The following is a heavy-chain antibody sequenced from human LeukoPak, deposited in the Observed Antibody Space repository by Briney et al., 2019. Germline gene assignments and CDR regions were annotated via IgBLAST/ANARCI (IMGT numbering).Heavy chain of an antibody. CDR2: IYYSGST. CDR1: GGSISGYS. D-gene: IGHD1-26*01. CDR3: ARGGTYGTNWFDS. V-gene: IGHV4-59*08. Sequence: SETLSLTCTVSGGSISGYSWSWVRQPPGKGLEWIGYIYYSGSTDYNPSLKSRVTISVDTSKSQFSLKLSSVTAADTAVYYCARGGTYGTNWFDSWGQGTLVTVSS. J-gene: IGHJ5*01.